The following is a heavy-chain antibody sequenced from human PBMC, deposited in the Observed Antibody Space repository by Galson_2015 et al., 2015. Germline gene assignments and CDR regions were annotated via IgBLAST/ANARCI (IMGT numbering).Heavy chain of an antibody. Sequence: SLRLSCAASGFTFSSYGMHWVRQAPGKGLEWVAVISYDGSNKYYADSVKGRFTISRDNSKNTLYLQMNSLRAEDTAVYYCASVLRYFDWLLAPFDYWGQGTLVTVSS. CDR2: ISYDGSNK. J-gene: IGHJ4*02. CDR3: ASVLRYFDWLLAPFDY. CDR1: GFTFSSYG. D-gene: IGHD3-9*01. V-gene: IGHV3-30*03.